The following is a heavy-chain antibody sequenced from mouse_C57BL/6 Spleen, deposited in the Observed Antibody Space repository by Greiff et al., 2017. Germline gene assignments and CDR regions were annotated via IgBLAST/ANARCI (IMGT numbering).Heavy chain of an antibody. CDR1: GYTFTSYW. CDR3: AFYDYDGTGLAY. CDR2: IYPGSGST. Sequence: QVQLQQPGAELVKPGASVKMSCKASGYTFTSYWITWVKQRPGQGLEWIGDIYPGSGSTNYNEKFKSKVTLTVDTSSSTAYMQLSSLTSEDSAVYYCAFYDYDGTGLAYRGQGALVTVSA. J-gene: IGHJ3*01. V-gene: IGHV1-55*01. D-gene: IGHD2-4*01.